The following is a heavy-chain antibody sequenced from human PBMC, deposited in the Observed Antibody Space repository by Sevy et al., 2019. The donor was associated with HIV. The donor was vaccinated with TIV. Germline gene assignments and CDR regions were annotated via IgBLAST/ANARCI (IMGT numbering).Heavy chain of an antibody. J-gene: IGHJ3*02. CDR3: ARQLPIHRWCPFDI. CDR1: GFTFSSYS. V-gene: IGHV3-21*01. D-gene: IGHD2-8*02. CDR2: ISSSSSYI. Sequence: GGSLRLSCAASGFTFSSYSMNWVRQAPGKGLEWVSSISSSSSYIYYADSVKGRFTISRDNAKNSLYLQMISLRAEDTAVYYCARQLPIHRWCPFDIWGRGTMVTVSS.